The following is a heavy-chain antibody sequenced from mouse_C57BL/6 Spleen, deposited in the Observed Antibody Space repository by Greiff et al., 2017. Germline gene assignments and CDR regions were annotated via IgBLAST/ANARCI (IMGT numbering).Heavy chain of an antibody. D-gene: IGHD2-5*01. CDR2: INPNNGGT. V-gene: IGHV1-18*01. Sequence: EVQLQQPGPELVKPGASVKIPCKASGYTFTDYNMDWVKQSHGKSLEWIGVINPNNGGTIYNQKFKGKATVTVDKSSSTAYMELRSLTSEDTAVXYCARDSNYDAMDYWGQGTSVTVSS. CDR1: GYTFTDYN. J-gene: IGHJ4*01. CDR3: ARDSNYDAMDY.